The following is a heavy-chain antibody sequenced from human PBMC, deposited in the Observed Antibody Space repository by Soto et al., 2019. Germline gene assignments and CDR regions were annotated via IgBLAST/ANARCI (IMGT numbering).Heavy chain of an antibody. CDR2: IFSNDEK. Sequence: SGPTLVNPTETLTLTCTVSGFPLSNARMGVSWIRQPPGKALEWLAHIFSNDEKSYSTSLKSRLTISKDTSKSQVVLTMTNMDPVDTATYYCARIRYDILTGYYTFDYWGQGTLVTVS. CDR3: ARIRYDILTGYYTFDY. CDR1: GFPLSNARMG. J-gene: IGHJ4*02. D-gene: IGHD3-9*01. V-gene: IGHV2-26*01.